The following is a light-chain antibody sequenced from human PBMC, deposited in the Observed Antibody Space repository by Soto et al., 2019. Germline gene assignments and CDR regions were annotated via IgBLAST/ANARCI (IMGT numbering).Light chain of an antibody. CDR3: HQYGSPPLT. CDR1: QSGRRSY. CDR2: GAS. Sequence: EIVLTQSPGTLSLSPGERATLSSRASQSGRRSYLPWYQQKPSQAPRLLPYGASSSATGIPDRFSGSGSGKDFTLTISSLEPGDFAVYYCHQYGSPPLTFGGGTKVEIK. V-gene: IGKV3-20*01. J-gene: IGKJ4*01.